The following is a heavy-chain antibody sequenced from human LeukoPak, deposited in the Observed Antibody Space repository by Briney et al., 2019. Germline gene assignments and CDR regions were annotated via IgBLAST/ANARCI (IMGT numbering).Heavy chain of an antibody. CDR1: GGSFSGYY. D-gene: IGHD3-3*01. V-gene: IGHV4-34*01. CDR3: ASNGFWVPDAFDI. J-gene: IGHJ3*02. Sequence: KPSETLSLTCAVYGGSFSGYYWSWIRQPPGKGLEWIGKINHSGSTNYSPSLKSRLTISVDTSKNQFSLKLSSVTAADTAVNYCASNGFWVPDAFDIWGQGTMVTVSS. CDR2: INHSGST.